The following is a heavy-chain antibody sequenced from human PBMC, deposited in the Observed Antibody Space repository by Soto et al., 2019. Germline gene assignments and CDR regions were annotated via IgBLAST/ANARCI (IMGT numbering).Heavy chain of an antibody. CDR1: GGSIASYD. CDR3: ARVGGYPLGAFDI. V-gene: IGHV4-59*01. Sequence: ESGPGLVKPSETLSLTCSVSGGSIASYDWSWIRQPPGKGLEWIGSISYSGSTNYNPSLKSRVTILGDTSKNQFSLKLSSVTAADTAVYYCARVGGYPLGAFDIWGQGTVVTVSS. J-gene: IGHJ3*02. CDR2: ISYSGST. D-gene: IGHD5-12*01.